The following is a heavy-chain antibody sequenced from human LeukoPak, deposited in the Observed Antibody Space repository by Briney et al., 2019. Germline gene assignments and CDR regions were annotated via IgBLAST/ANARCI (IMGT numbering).Heavy chain of an antibody. CDR3: ARSGSGTRSDY. V-gene: IGHV5-51*01. J-gene: IGHJ4*02. CDR1: GYSFTNYW. Sequence: GESLKISCQGSGYSFTNYWVAWVRQMPGKGLEWMGIIYPGDSDTRYSPSFQGQVTISADKSISTAYLQWSSLKASDTAMFYCARSGSGTRSDYWGQGAQVTVSS. CDR2: IYPGDSDT. D-gene: IGHD6-19*01.